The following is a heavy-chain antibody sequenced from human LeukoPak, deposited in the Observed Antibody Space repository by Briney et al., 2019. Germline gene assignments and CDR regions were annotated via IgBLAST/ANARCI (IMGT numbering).Heavy chain of an antibody. J-gene: IGHJ6*03. CDR1: GGSISSSSYY. CDR2: IYYSGST. D-gene: IGHD1-20*01. CDR3: ARALYNWNYYYYYYMDV. Sequence: SETLSLTCTVSGGSISSSSYYWGWIRQPPGKGLEWIANIYYSGSTNYNPSLKSRVTISVDTSKNQFSLKLSSVTAADTAVYYCARALYNWNYYYYYYMDVWGKGTTVTVSS. V-gene: IGHV4-39*07.